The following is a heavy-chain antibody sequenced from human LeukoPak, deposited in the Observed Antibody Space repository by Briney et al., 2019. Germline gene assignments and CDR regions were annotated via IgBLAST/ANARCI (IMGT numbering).Heavy chain of an antibody. CDR1: GFTVSSNY. CDR3: ARARDYIVVDF. V-gene: IGHV3-66*02. J-gene: IGHJ4*02. D-gene: IGHD5-12*01. CDR2: LYSAGNT. Sequence: GGSLRLSCAVSGFTVSSNYMNWVRQAPGKGLEWVSVLYSAGNTYYADSVKGRFTISRDNSKNTLFLQMDSLRPEDTAVYYCARARDYIVVDFWGQGTLVTVSS.